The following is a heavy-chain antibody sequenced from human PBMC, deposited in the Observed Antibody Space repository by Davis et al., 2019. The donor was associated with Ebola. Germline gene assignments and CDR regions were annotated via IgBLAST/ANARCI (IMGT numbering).Heavy chain of an antibody. Sequence: MPSETLSLTCAVYGGSFSSYYWTWIRQTPGEGLEWIGEISHRGSTNYNPSLKSRVTISVDTSRNQFSLQLTSVTAADTALYYCAGVETTRYIWGQGTMVTVSS. V-gene: IGHV4-34*01. CDR2: ISHRGST. CDR1: GGSFSSYY. CDR3: AGVETTRYI. J-gene: IGHJ3*02. D-gene: IGHD4-17*01.